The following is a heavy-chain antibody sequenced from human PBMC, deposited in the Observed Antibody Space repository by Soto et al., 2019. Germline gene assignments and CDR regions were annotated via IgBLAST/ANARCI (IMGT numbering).Heavy chain of an antibody. CDR1: GFTFGDYA. V-gene: IGHV3-49*03. CDR3: TVFSTYSSSWYPIPHETFDY. J-gene: IGHJ4*02. Sequence: GGSLRLSCTASGFTFGDYAMSWFRQAPGKGLEWVGFIRSKAYGGTTEYAASVKGRFTISRDDSKSIAYLQMNSLKTEDTAVYYCTVFSTYSSSWYPIPHETFDYWGQGTLVTVSS. CDR2: IRSKAYGGTT. D-gene: IGHD6-13*01.